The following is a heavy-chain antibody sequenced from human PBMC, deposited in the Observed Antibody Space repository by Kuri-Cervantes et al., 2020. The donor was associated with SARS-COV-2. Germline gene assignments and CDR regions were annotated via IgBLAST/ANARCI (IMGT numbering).Heavy chain of an antibody. CDR3: AKLGSRRHYED. CDR1: GFTVSRNY. V-gene: IGHV3-53*01. CDR2: TYSGGNA. J-gene: IGHJ4*02. Sequence: GGSLRLSCAVSGFTVSRNYMSWVRQAPGKGLEWVSVTYSGGNAYYADSVKGRFTISTDDPKNTLYLQLNSLRAEDSAVYYCAKLGSRRHYEDWGQGTLVTVSS. D-gene: IGHD4-17*01.